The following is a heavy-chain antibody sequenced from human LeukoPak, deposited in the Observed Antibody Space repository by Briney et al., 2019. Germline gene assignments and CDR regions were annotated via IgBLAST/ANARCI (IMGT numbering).Heavy chain of an antibody. D-gene: IGHD1-26*01. J-gene: IGHJ6*02. V-gene: IGHV1-69*13. Sequence: SVKVSCKASGGTFSSYAISWVRQAPGQGLEWMGGIIPIFGTANYAQKFQGRVTITADESTSTAYIELSSLRSEDTAVYYCARKKAREIAGATSSFGYYGMDVWGQGTTVTVSS. CDR2: IIPIFGTA. CDR3: ARKKAREIAGATSSFGYYGMDV. CDR1: GGTFSSYA.